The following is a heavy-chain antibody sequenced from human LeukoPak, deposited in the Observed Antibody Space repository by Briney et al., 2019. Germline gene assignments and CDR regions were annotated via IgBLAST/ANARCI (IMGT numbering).Heavy chain of an antibody. J-gene: IGHJ4*02. V-gene: IGHV4-59*01. Sequence: PSGTLTLTCTASGGTFSSYYLNWVRQPPGKGLEWVWSINYTGSTNYNASLKSRGTISVDMTKSQFSQKLSSVTTADTAVYYCARAYCSGGNCYCFDYWGQGTLVTVSS. CDR3: ARAYCSGGNCYCFDY. D-gene: IGHD2-15*01. CDR2: INYTGST. CDR1: GGTFSSYY.